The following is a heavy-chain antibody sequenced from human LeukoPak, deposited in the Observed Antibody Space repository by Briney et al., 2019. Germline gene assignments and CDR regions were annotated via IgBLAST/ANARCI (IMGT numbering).Heavy chain of an antibody. J-gene: IGHJ6*02. V-gene: IGHV3-33*01. CDR1: GFTFSSYG. CDR3: ARDHAHPIKRRSGGSCSLVYYYGMDV. Sequence: GGSLRLSCAASGFTFSSYGMHWVRQAPGKGLEWVAVIWYDGSNKYYADSVKGRFTISRDNSKNTLYLQMNSLRAEDTAVYYCARDHAHPIKRRSGGSCSLVYYYGMDVWGQGTTVTVSS. CDR2: IWYDGSNK. D-gene: IGHD2-15*01.